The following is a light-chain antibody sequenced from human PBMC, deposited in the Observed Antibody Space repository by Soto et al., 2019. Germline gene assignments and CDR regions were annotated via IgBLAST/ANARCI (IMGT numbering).Light chain of an antibody. CDR1: QSVGGH. V-gene: IGKV3-11*01. J-gene: IGKJ5*01. Sequence: EIVLTQSPATPSFSPGEKATPPCRASQSVGGHLAWYQQKPGQAPRLLIYDASDRATGIPARFSGSGSETDFTLTISSLEPDDFAVYYCQQRNNWPPSITFGQGTRLEIK. CDR2: DAS. CDR3: QQRNNWPPSIT.